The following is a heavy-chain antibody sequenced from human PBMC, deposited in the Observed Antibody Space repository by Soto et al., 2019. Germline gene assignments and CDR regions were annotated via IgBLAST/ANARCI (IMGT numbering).Heavy chain of an antibody. V-gene: IGHV4-34*01. Sequence: PSETLSLTCAVYGGSFSGYYWSWIRQPPGKGLEWIGEINHSGSTNYNPSLKSRVTISVDTSKNQFSLKLSSVTAADTAVYYCARGRTWIRPPFNWFDPWGQGTLVTVSS. D-gene: IGHD2-2*03. CDR1: GGSFSGYY. CDR2: INHSGST. CDR3: ARGRTWIRPPFNWFDP. J-gene: IGHJ5*02.